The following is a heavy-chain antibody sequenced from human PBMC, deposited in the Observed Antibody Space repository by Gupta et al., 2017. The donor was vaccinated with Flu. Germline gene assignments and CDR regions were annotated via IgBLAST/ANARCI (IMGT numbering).Heavy chain of an antibody. V-gene: IGHV3-23*01. D-gene: IGHD3-10*01. Sequence: EVQLLESGVGLVQPGGSLRLSCLAFGFTFSSYAMSWVLQAPGTGLEWVSVSSGSDGRTYYADSVAGRFTISRDNSKNTLYLQMNSLRAEDTAVYYCAVMIRAVIIYPYCDYWGQGTLVTVAS. J-gene: IGHJ4*02. CDR1: GFTFSSYA. CDR3: AVMIRAVIIYPYCDY. CDR2: SSGSDGRT.